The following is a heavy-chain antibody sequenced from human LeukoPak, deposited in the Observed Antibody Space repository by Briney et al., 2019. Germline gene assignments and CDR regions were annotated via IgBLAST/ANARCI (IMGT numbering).Heavy chain of an antibody. CDR3: AREVRGDYFDF. Sequence: GGPLRLSCAASGFTFSVYYMSWIRQAPGKGLEWISYITNTGNTIYYADSVKGRFTISRDNAKNSLYLQMNSLRAEDTAVYYCAREVRGDYFDFWGQGTLVTVSS. CDR2: ITNTGNTI. J-gene: IGHJ4*02. D-gene: IGHD3-16*01. CDR1: GFTFSVYY. V-gene: IGHV3-11*04.